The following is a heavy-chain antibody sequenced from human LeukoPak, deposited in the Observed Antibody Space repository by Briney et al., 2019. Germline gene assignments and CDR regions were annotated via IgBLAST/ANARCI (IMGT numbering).Heavy chain of an antibody. Sequence: ASVKVSCKASGYTFTCYYMHWVRQAPGQGLEWMGWINPNSGGTNYAQKFQGRVTMTRDTSISTAYMELSRLRSDDTAVYYCASPPISGSYFDYWGQGTLVTVSS. J-gene: IGHJ4*02. CDR3: ASPPISGSYFDY. CDR2: INPNSGGT. D-gene: IGHD1-26*01. V-gene: IGHV1-2*02. CDR1: GYTFTCYY.